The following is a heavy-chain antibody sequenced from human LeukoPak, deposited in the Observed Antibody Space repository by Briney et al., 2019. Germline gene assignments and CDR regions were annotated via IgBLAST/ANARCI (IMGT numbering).Heavy chain of an antibody. CDR2: IYTSGTT. CDR1: GGSISSDY. Sequence: SETLSLTCTVSGGSISSDYWSRIRQPAGKGLEWIGRIYTSGTTNYHPSLKSRVTLSVDTSKNQFSLKLTSVTAADTAVYYCARGTTSRRGFDPWGQGTLVTVSS. V-gene: IGHV4-4*07. CDR3: ARGTTSRRGFDP. D-gene: IGHD2-2*01. J-gene: IGHJ5*02.